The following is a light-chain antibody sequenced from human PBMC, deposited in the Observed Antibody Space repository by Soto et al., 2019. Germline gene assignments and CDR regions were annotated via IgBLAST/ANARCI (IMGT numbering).Light chain of an antibody. V-gene: IGLV2-14*01. CDR1: SSDVGGYNY. CDR2: EVS. J-gene: IGLJ1*01. CDR3: ISYTSSSTSYV. Sequence: QSALTQPASVSGSPGQSITISCTGTSSDVGGYNYVAWYQQHPGTVPRLMIYEVSNRPSGVSNRFSGSKSGSTASLTISGLQAEDEADYYCISYTSSSTSYVFGTGTRSPS.